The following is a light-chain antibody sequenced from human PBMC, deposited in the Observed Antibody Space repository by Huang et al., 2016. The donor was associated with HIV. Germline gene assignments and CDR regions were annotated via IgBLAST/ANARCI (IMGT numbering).Light chain of an antibody. CDR1: QTVLYSLNKKNY. V-gene: IGKV4-1*01. CDR3: LQYYSVPQT. Sequence: DIVMTQSPDSLAVSPGERATINCKSSQTVLYSLNKKNYLAWFQQKHGRPPKLLIYWATTREYGVPDLFGGSGSGIEFTVTSNDLQAEDVAVYFCLQYYSVPQTFGHGTKVEIK. J-gene: IGKJ1*01. CDR2: WAT.